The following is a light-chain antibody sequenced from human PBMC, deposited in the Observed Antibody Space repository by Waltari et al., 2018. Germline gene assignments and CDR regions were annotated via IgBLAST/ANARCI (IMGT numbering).Light chain of an antibody. Sequence: QSVLTQPPSVSAAPGQKVSISCSGSSSNIGNNFVSWSQQLPGTAPKLLIYDTDKRPSGIPDRFSGSKSGTSATLGITGLQTGDEADYYCASWDTSLTTYVIFGGGTTLTVL. V-gene: IGLV1-51*01. CDR2: DTD. CDR1: SSNIGNNF. CDR3: ASWDTSLTTYVI. J-gene: IGLJ2*01.